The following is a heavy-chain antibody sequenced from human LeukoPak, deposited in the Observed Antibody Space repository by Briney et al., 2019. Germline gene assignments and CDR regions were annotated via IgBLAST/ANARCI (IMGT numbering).Heavy chain of an antibody. CDR2: INTVGSNT. D-gene: IGHD4-11*01. Sequence: PRGSLTLSCPSSGFTLSSYWMHCVRQPPARGRVWVSRINTVGSNTNYADSVKGRLTISIHKAKKTPSLQTNRQRAEETPVYVCPKKKTDYSYPSSFDYWGQGTLVTVSS. V-gene: IGHV3-74*01. CDR1: GFTLSSYW. J-gene: IGHJ4*02. CDR3: PKKKTDYSYPSSFDY.